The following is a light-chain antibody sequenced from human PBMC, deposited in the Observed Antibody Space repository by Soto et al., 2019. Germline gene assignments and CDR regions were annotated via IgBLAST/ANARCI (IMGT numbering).Light chain of an antibody. CDR2: EVS. Sequence: QAVVTQPASVSGSPGQSITISCTGTSSDVGGYNYVSWYQQHPGKAPKLIIFEVSNRPSGVSDRFSGSKSGNTASLTISGLQAEDEADYYCNSYTSSITLVFGGGTKLTVL. CDR3: NSYTSSITLV. CDR1: SSDVGGYNY. J-gene: IGLJ3*02. V-gene: IGLV2-14*01.